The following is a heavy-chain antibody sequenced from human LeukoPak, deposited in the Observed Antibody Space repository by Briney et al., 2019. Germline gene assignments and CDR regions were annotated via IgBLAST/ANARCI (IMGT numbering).Heavy chain of an antibody. CDR2: ISWNSGTR. V-gene: IGHV3-9*01. CDR3: AKGAAAANYYYFMDV. Sequence: GGSLRLSCAASGFTFDDYAMHWVRQAPGKGLEWVSGISWNSGTRGYADSVKGRFTISRDNAKTSLYLQMNSLRAEDTALYYCAKGAAAANYYYFMDVWGEGTAVTVSS. D-gene: IGHD2-2*01. CDR1: GFTFDDYA. J-gene: IGHJ6*03.